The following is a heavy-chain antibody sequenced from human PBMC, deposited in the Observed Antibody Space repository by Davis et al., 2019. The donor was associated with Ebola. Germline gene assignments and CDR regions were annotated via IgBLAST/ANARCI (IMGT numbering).Heavy chain of an antibody. CDR2: ISAYNGNT. CDR3: ATRTGGDGYNLRRGAFDI. J-gene: IGHJ3*02. Sequence: ASVKVSCKASGYTFTSCGISWVRQAPGQGLEWMGWISAYNGNTNYAQKLQGRVTITTDTSTSTAYMELRSLRSDDTAVYYCATRTGGDGYNLRRGAFDIWGQGTMVTVSS. CDR1: GYTFTSCG. V-gene: IGHV1-18*04. D-gene: IGHD5-24*01.